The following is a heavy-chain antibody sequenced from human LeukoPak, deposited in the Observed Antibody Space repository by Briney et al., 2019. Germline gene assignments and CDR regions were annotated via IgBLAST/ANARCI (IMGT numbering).Heavy chain of an antibody. J-gene: IGHJ3*02. V-gene: IGHV4-59*01. Sequence: SETLSLTCTVSGGSISSYFWSWIRQPPGKGLEWMGCFYYTGSTNYNPSLKSRVTISLDTSKNQFSLKLRSVTAADTAVYYCARGSRRWLLDAFDIWGQGTMVTVSS. CDR3: ARGSRRWLLDAFDI. CDR2: FYYTGST. CDR1: GGSISSYF. D-gene: IGHD5-12*01.